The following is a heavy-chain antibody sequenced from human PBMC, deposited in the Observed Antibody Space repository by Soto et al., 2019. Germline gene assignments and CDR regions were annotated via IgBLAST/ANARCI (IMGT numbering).Heavy chain of an antibody. CDR3: TTAYDFWSGYYHY. V-gene: IGHV3-15*01. Sequence: TGGSLRLSCAASGFTFSNAWMSWVRQAPGKGLEWVGRIKSKTDGGTTDYAAPVKGRFTISRDDSKNTLYLQMNSLKTEDTAVYYCTTAYDFWSGYYHYWGQGTLVTVSS. D-gene: IGHD3-3*01. CDR2: IKSKTDGGTT. J-gene: IGHJ4*02. CDR1: GFTFSNAW.